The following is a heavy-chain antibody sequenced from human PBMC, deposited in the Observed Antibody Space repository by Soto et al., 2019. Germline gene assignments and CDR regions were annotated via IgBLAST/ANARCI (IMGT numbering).Heavy chain of an antibody. Sequence: GESLKISCKGSGYSFTSYWIGWVRQMPGKGLEWMGIIYPGDSDTRYSPSFQGQVTISADKSINTAYLQWSSLKASDTAMYYCARALDKGSSGSGGDYWGQGTLVTVSS. J-gene: IGHJ4*02. CDR2: IYPGDSDT. D-gene: IGHD6-19*01. CDR1: GYSFTSYW. V-gene: IGHV5-51*01. CDR3: ARALDKGSSGSGGDY.